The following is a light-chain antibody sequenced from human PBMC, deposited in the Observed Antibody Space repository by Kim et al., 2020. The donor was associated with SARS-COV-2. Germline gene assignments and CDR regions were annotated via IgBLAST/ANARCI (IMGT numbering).Light chain of an antibody. Sequence: SESVGERITITCRASQGMGTWLAWYQQKPGKAPKLIIYAASTLQSDVPSRFSGSGSGTEFTLTITSLQPEECATYYCQQAKSPITFGQGTRLEI. CDR2: AAS. J-gene: IGKJ5*01. V-gene: IGKV1-12*01. CDR1: QGMGTW. CDR3: QQAKSPIT.